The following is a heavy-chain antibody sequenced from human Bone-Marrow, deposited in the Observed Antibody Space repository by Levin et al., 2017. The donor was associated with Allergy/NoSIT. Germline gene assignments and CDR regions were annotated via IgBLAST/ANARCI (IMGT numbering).Heavy chain of an antibody. J-gene: IGHJ4*02. Sequence: GGSLRLSCAASGFTFSSYGMHWVRQAPGKGLEWVAVIWYDGSNKYYADSVKGRFTISRDNSKNTLYLQMNSLRAEDTAVYYCARDWGLAYCGGDCYSPLDYWGQGTLVTVSS. CDR2: IWYDGSNK. CDR3: ARDWGLAYCGGDCYSPLDY. CDR1: GFTFSSYG. V-gene: IGHV3-33*01. D-gene: IGHD2-21*02.